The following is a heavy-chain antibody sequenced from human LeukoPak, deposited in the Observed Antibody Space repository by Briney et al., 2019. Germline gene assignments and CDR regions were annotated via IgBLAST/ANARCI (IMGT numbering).Heavy chain of an antibody. Sequence: GGSLTLSCAASGVTLRNYAMTWLRQAPGKGLQWVSVISGDGESTYYADSVRGRFTISRDNSKNTMYLQMNNLRAEDTAISYCAKDRDCSSTGCYVFANWGQGTLVTVSS. CDR3: AKDRDCSSTGCYVFAN. CDR2: ISGDGEST. V-gene: IGHV3-23*01. CDR1: GVTLRNYA. D-gene: IGHD2-2*01. J-gene: IGHJ4*02.